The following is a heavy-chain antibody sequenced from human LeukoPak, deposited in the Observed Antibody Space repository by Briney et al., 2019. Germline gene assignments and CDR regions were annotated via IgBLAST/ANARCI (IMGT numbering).Heavy chain of an antibody. D-gene: IGHD5-12*01. CDR3: ASGYDIGY. CDR2: ISSSSSYI. J-gene: IGHJ4*02. CDR1: GFTFDDYA. Sequence: GGSLRLSCAASGFTFDDYAMHWVRQAPGKGLEWVSSISSSSSYIYYADSVKGRFTISRDNAKNSLYLQMNSLRAEDTAVYYCASGYDIGYWGQGTLVTVSS. V-gene: IGHV3-21*01.